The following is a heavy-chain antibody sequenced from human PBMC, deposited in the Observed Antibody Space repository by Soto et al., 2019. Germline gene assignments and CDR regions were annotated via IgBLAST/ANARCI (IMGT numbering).Heavy chain of an antibody. CDR2: ISSSSSYI. V-gene: IGHV3-21*01. CDR1: GFTFSSYS. Sequence: GGSLRLSCAASGFTFSSYSMNRVRQAPGKGLEWVSSISSSSSYIYYADSVKGRLTISRDNAKNSLYLQMNSLRAEDTAVYYCARVLAATDAFDIWGQGTMVTVSS. D-gene: IGHD3-3*01. J-gene: IGHJ3*02. CDR3: ARVLAATDAFDI.